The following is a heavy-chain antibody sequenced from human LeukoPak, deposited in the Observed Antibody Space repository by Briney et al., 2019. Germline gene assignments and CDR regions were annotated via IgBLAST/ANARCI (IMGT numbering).Heavy chain of an antibody. V-gene: IGHV3-30*04. J-gene: IGHJ6*03. CDR1: GFTFSRYV. CDR2: ISYDASSK. CDR3: AKDATAALGTVYMDV. D-gene: IGHD6-13*01. Sequence: GGSLRLSCSASGFTFSRYVIYWVRQAPGKGLEWVAAISYDASSKYYADSVEGRFTISRDNAKKSLYLQMNSLRAEDTAVYYCAKDATAALGTVYMDVWGKGTTVTISS.